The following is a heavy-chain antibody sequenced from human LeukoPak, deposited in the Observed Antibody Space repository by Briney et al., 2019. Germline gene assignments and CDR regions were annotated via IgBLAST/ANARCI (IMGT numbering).Heavy chain of an antibody. V-gene: IGHV1-8*03. D-gene: IGHD2-15*01. CDR1: GYTFTSYD. J-gene: IGHJ3*02. CDR2: MNPNSGNT. CDR3: ARVTHLGAFDI. Sequence: ASVNVSCKASGYTFTSYDINWVRQATGQGLEWMGWMNPNSGNTGYAQKFQGRVTITRNTSISTAYMELSSLRSEDTAVYYCARVTHLGAFDIWGQGTMVTVSS.